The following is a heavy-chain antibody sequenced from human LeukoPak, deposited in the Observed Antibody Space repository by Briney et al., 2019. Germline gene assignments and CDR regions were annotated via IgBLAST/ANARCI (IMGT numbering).Heavy chain of an antibody. CDR3: ARGGQLLYDWFDP. D-gene: IGHD2-2*02. CDR2: IYDSGST. Sequence: SQTLSLTYTVSGGSISSGGYYWSWIRQHPGKGLEWIGHIYDSGSTYYNPSLKSRVTISVDTSKNQFSLKLSSVTAADTAVYYCARGGQLLYDWFDPWGQGTLVTVSS. CDR1: GGSISSGGYY. V-gene: IGHV4-31*03. J-gene: IGHJ5*02.